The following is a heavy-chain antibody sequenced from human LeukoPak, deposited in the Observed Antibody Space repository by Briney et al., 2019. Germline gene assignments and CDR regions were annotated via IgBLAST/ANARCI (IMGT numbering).Heavy chain of an antibody. V-gene: IGHV3-21*01. CDR2: ISSSSSYI. CDR1: GFTFSSYS. D-gene: IGHD3-3*01. J-gene: IGHJ4*02. CDR3: ARDLNDFWSGLIDY. Sequence: GGSLRLSCAASGFTFSSYSMNWVRQAPWKGLEWVSSISSSSSYIYYADSVKGRFTISRDNAKNSLYLQMNSLRAEDTAVYYCARDLNDFWSGLIDYWGQGTLVTVSS.